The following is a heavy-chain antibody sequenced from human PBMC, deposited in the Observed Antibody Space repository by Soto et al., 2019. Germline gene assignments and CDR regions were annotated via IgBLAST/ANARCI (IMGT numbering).Heavy chain of an antibody. CDR1: DGSVSSGSYY. Sequence: SETLSLTCTVSDGSVSSGSYYWTWIRQPPGKGLEWIGYIYSSGSTLYNPSLKSRVIISVDTSMNQFSLKLSSVTAADTAVYYCARDSLALFDSWGLGTLVTVYS. V-gene: IGHV4-61*01. CDR2: IYSSGST. J-gene: IGHJ4*02. D-gene: IGHD5-12*01. CDR3: ARDSLALFDS.